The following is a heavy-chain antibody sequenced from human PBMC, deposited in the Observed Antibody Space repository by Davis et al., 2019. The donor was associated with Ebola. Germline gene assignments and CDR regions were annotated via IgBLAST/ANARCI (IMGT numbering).Heavy chain of an antibody. D-gene: IGHD4-17*01. CDR1: GGSISSSSYY. CDR2: IYYSGST. V-gene: IGHV4-39*07. Sequence: MPSETLSLTCTVSGGSISSSSYYWGWIRQPPGKGLEWIGSIYYSGSTYYNPSLKSRVTISVDTSKNHFSLKLSSVTAADTAVYYCAREGYGDYVLSYYYGMDVWGKGTTVTVSS. J-gene: IGHJ6*04. CDR3: AREGYGDYVLSYYYGMDV.